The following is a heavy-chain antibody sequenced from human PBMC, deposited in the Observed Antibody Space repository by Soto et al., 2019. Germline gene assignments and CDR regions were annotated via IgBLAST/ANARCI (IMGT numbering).Heavy chain of an antibody. D-gene: IGHD3-16*01. CDR3: AREEGDGVDN. CDR2: IYYSGST. CDR1: GGSISSANNY. Sequence: PSETLSLTCSVSGGSISSANNYWSWIRQHPGKGLEWIGYIYYSGSTYYNPSLKSRLTISVDTPKNQFSLKLNSVTAADTAVYYCAREEGDGVDNWGQGTLVTVSS. V-gene: IGHV4-31*03. J-gene: IGHJ4*02.